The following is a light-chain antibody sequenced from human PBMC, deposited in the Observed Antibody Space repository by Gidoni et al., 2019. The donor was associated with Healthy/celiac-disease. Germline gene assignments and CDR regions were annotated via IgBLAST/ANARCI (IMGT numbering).Light chain of an antibody. J-gene: IGLJ1*01. CDR3: SSYTSSSTSCV. Sequence: QSALTQPASVPGSPGQSITISCTGTSSDVGGYNYVSWYQQHPGKAPKLMIYEVSNRPSGVSNRFSGSKSGNTASLTISGLQAEDEADYYCSSYTSSSTSCVFGTGTKVTVL. CDR2: EVS. CDR1: SSDVGGYNY. V-gene: IGLV2-14*01.